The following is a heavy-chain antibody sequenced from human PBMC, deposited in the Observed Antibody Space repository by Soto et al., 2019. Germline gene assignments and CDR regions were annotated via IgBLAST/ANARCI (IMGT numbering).Heavy chain of an antibody. V-gene: IGHV5-10-1*01. CDR3: ARLGRRYRTLALDF. CDR1: GYRCVGHG. Sequence: VELLQIRYRGSGYRCVGHGSGWMRKMPGKGLEWMGRIDPSDSYTNYSPSFQGHVIISAVKSISTAYLQWSSLKASDTAMYYCARLGRRYRTLALDFRVKRTTVPGSS. CDR2: IDPSDSYT. D-gene: IGHD2-15*01. J-gene: IGHJ6*04.